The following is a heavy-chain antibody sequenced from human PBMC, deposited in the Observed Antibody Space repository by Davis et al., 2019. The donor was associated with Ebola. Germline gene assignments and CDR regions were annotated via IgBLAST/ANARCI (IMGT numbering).Heavy chain of an antibody. CDR3: ARPGYSGYDFTNWFDP. D-gene: IGHD5-12*01. V-gene: IGHV3-53*05. J-gene: IGHJ5*02. CDR2: IYSGGST. CDR1: GFTVSSNY. Sequence: PGGSLRLSCAASGFTVSSNYMSWVRQAPGKGLEWVSVIYSGGSTYYADSVKGRFTISRDNSKNTLYLQMNSLRAEDTAVYYCARPGYSGYDFTNWFDPWGQGTLVTVSS.